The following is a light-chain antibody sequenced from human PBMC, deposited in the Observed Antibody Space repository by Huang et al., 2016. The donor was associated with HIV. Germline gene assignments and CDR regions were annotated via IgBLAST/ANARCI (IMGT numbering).Light chain of an antibody. CDR1: QSIGTS. CDR3: LQSRSLPVT. J-gene: IGKJ4*01. Sequence: EIVLTQSPDFQSVAPKEKVTITCRASQSIGTSLHWYQQKPDQSPNLLIRYASESMSGVPSRFSGGGSGTVFTRTINSLEAEDAAAYFCLQSRSLPVTFGGGTKVEIK. V-gene: IGKV6D-21*02. CDR2: YAS.